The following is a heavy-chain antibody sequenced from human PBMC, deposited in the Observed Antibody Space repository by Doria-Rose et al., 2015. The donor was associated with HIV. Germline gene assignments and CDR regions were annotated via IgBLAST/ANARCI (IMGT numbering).Heavy chain of an antibody. J-gene: IGHJ4*02. D-gene: IGHD6-13*01. CDR2: MFSDDER. CDR3: ARIKSSRWYHKYYFDF. V-gene: IGHV2-26*01. Sequence: SGPVLVKPTETLTLTCTVSGVSLSSPGMGVGWIRQPPGKALEWLANMFSDDERSYKTSLKSRLTISRGTSKGQVVLTMTDMAPVDTATYYCARIKSSRWYHKYYFDFWGQGTLVIVS. CDR1: GVSLSSPGMG.